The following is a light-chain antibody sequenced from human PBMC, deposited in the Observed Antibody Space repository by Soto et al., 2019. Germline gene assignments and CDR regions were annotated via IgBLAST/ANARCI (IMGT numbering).Light chain of an antibody. CDR2: GAS. V-gene: IGKV1-39*01. J-gene: IGKJ5*01. CDR3: HKGYSTTPIT. Sequence: DIQITQSPSSLSAAIGDSVTITCRASQSIKNYLNWYQHKPGETPKHLIFGASNLESRVTSRFNGIGSGTEITIRISSHQPEDCATYYRHKGYSTTPITYGQGTRVEIK. CDR1: QSIKNY.